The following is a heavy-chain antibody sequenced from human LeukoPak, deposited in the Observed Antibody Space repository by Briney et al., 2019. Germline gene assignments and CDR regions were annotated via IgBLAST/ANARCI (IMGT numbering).Heavy chain of an antibody. CDR2: ISGGGHNT. D-gene: IGHD4-17*01. CDR3: ARATVTRWFDP. Sequence: PGGSLRLSCAASGFTFSSYALSWVRQAPGEGLEWVSVISGGGHNTYYADSVKGRFTISRDNSKNTLYLQMNSLRAEDTAVYYCARATVTRWFDPWGQGTLVTVSS. J-gene: IGHJ5*02. CDR1: GFTFSSYA. V-gene: IGHV3-23*01.